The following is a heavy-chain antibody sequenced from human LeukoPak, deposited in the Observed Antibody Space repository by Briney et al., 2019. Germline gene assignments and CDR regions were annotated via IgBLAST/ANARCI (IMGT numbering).Heavy chain of an antibody. Sequence: GGSLRLSCAASGFTFSSYWMHWVRQAPGKGLVWVSRIHSDGSSTSYADSVKGRFTISRDNAKNTLYLQMNSLRAEDTAVYYCARDLLTSSSWYTYDAFDIWGQGTMVTVSS. V-gene: IGHV3-74*01. J-gene: IGHJ3*02. CDR3: ARDLLTSSSWYTYDAFDI. CDR2: IHSDGSST. CDR1: GFTFSSYW. D-gene: IGHD6-13*01.